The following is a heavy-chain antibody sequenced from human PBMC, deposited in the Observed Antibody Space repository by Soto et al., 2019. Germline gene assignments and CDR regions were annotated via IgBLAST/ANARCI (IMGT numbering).Heavy chain of an antibody. CDR1: GFTFSSYS. CDR3: ARGRYYYDSSGSPWAFDI. CDR2: IGSSSSYI. V-gene: IGHV3-21*01. D-gene: IGHD3-22*01. Sequence: PGGSLRLSCAASGFTFSSYSMNWVRQAPGKGLEWVSSIGSSSSYIYYADSVKGRFTITRDNAKNSLYLQMNSLRAEDTAVYYCARGRYYYDSSGSPWAFDIWGQGTMVTVSS. J-gene: IGHJ3*02.